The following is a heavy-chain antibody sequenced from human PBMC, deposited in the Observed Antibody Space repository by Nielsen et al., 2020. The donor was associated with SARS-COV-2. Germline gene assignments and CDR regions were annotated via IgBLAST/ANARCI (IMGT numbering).Heavy chain of an antibody. Sequence: SVKVSCKASGGTFSSYAISWVRQAPGQGLEWMGGIIPIFGTANYAQKFQGRVTITADESTSTAYMELSSLRSEDTAVYYCASTRFLEWSLYYYYYMDVWGKGTTVTVSS. CDR1: GGTFSSYA. J-gene: IGHJ6*03. V-gene: IGHV1-69*13. CDR3: ASTRFLEWSLYYYYYMDV. D-gene: IGHD3-3*01. CDR2: IIPIFGTA.